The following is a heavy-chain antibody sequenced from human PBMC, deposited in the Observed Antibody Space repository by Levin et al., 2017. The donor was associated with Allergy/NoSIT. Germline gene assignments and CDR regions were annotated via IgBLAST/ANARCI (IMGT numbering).Heavy chain of an antibody. Sequence: SVKVSCKASGGTFSSYTISWVRQAPGQGLEWMGRIIPILGIANYAQKFQGRVTITADKSTSTAYMELSSLRSEDTAVYYCARGLGGATPGFDYWGQGTLVTVSS. J-gene: IGHJ4*02. CDR2: IIPILGIA. V-gene: IGHV1-69*02. CDR1: GGTFSSYT. D-gene: IGHD1-26*01. CDR3: ARGLGGATPGFDY.